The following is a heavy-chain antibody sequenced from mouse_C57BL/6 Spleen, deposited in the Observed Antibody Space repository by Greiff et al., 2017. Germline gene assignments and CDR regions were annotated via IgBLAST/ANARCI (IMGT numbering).Heavy chain of an antibody. CDR2: IYPRSGNT. Sequence: VQLQQSGAELARPGASVKLSCKASGYTFTSSGISWVKQRTGQGLEWIGEIYPRSGNTYYNEKFKGKATLTADKSSSTAYMELRSLTSEDSAVYFCARGTTAGWYFDVWGTGTTVTVSS. J-gene: IGHJ1*03. D-gene: IGHD1-2*01. CDR3: ARGTTAGWYFDV. CDR1: GYTFTSSG. V-gene: IGHV1-81*01.